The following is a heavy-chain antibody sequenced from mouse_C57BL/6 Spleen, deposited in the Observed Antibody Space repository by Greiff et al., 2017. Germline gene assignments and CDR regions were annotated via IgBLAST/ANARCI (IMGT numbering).Heavy chain of an antibody. Sequence: VKLQESGAELVRPGTSVTVSCKASGYAFTNYLIEWVKQRPGQGLAWIGVINPGSGGTNYNEKFKGKATLTADKSSSTAYMQLSSLTSEDSAVYFCARGYYYGSSYDYFDYWGQGTTLTVSS. V-gene: IGHV1-54*01. D-gene: IGHD1-1*01. J-gene: IGHJ2*01. CDR1: GYAFTNYL. CDR2: INPGSGGT. CDR3: ARGYYYGSSYDYFDY.